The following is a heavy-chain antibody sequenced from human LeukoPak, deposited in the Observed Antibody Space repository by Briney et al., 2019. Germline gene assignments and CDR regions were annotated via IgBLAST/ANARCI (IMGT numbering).Heavy chain of an antibody. D-gene: IGHD3-22*01. CDR2: FDPEDGET. Sequence: ASVKVSCKVSGYTLTELSMHWVRQAPGKGLEWMGGFDPEDGETIYAQKFQGRVTMTEDTSTDTAYMELSSLRSEDTAVYYCATDAYYYDSSGYSYYFDYWGQGTLVTASS. V-gene: IGHV1-24*01. J-gene: IGHJ4*02. CDR1: GYTLTELS. CDR3: ATDAYYYDSSGYSYYFDY.